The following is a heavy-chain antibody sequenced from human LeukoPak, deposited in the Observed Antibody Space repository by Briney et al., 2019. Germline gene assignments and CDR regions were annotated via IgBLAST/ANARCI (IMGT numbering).Heavy chain of an antibody. CDR2: IIPIFGTA. J-gene: IGHJ4*02. CDR3: ARIENYDSSTKPFDY. D-gene: IGHD3-22*01. V-gene: IGHV1-69*15. Sequence: SVKVSCKASGGTFSSYAISWVRQAPGQGLEWMGRIIPIFGTANYAQKFQGRVTITADESTSTAYMELSSLRSEDTAVYYCARIENYDSSTKPFDYWGQGTLVTVSS. CDR1: GGTFSSYA.